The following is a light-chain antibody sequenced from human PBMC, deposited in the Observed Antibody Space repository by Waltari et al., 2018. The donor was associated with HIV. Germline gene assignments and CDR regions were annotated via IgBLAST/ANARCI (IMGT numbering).Light chain of an antibody. J-gene: IGLJ3*02. CDR2: DFS. Sequence: QSALTHPRSVSGSPGQSVTISCTGTSSDVGGYNYVSWSQQPPGKAPQRLIDDFSQRPCGVPDRFSGSKSGNTAPLTISGLQAEDEADYYCCSYAGSYTHWVFGGGTKLTVL. V-gene: IGLV2-11*01. CDR3: CSYAGSYTHWV. CDR1: SSDVGGYNY.